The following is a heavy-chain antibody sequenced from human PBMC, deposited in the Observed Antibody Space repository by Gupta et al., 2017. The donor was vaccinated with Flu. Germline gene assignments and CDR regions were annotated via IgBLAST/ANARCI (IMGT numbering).Heavy chain of an antibody. CDR1: GGSISSYY. Sequence: QVQLQDSGPGLVKPSETLYLTCTVSGGSISSYYWCWIRQPPGKGLEWIGHIYTSGRTKYNPSLKSRVTMSVDTSKNQISLKLSSVTAADTAVYYCARDYPPDHGDYPSHTYYYYGMDVWGQGTTVTVSS. J-gene: IGHJ6*02. CDR2: IYTSGRT. D-gene: IGHD4-17*01. V-gene: IGHV4-4*07. CDR3: ARDYPPDHGDYPSHTYYYYGMDV.